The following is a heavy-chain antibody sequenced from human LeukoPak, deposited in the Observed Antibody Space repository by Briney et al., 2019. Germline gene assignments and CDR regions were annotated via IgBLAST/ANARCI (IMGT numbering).Heavy chain of an antibody. D-gene: IGHD2-2*01. CDR3: AREGELGYCSSTSCYPTDY. J-gene: IGHJ4*02. CDR1: GFTFSSYW. CDR2: IKQDGSEK. V-gene: IGHV3-7*01. Sequence: PGGSLRLSCAASGFTFSSYWMSWVRQAPGKGLEWVANIKQDGSEKYYVDSVKGRFTISRDNAKNSLYLQMNSLRAEDTAVYYCAREGELGYCSSTSCYPTDYWGQGTLVTVYS.